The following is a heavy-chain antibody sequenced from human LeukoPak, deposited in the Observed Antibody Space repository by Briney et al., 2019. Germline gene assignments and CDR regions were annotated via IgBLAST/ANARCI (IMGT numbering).Heavy chain of an antibody. CDR3: ATALYSYGSFDY. CDR1: GGSFSGYY. V-gene: IGHV4-34*01. CDR2: INHSGST. Sequence: SETLSLTCAVYGGSFSGYYWSWIRQPPGKGLEWIGEINHSGSTNYNPSLKSRVTISVDTSKNQFSLKLSPVTAADTAVYYCATALYSYGSFDYWGQGTLVTVSS. J-gene: IGHJ4*02. D-gene: IGHD5-18*01.